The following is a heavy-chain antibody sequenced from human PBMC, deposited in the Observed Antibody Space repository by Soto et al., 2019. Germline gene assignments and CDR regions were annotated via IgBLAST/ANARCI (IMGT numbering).Heavy chain of an antibody. CDR2: IYHSGST. J-gene: IGHJ5*02. CDR3: ARELTMTTVTTSRWFDP. Sequence: SETLSLTCAVSGGSISSGGYPWSWIRQPPGKGLEWIGYIYHSGSTYYNPSLKSRVTISVDRSKNQFSLKLSSVTAADTAVYYCARELTMTTVTTSRWFDPWGQGTLVTVSS. V-gene: IGHV4-30-2*01. D-gene: IGHD4-4*01. CDR1: GGSISSGGYP.